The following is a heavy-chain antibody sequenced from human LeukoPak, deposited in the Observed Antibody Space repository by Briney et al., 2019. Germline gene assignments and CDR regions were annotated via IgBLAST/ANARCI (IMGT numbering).Heavy chain of an antibody. V-gene: IGHV3-48*03. Sequence: GGSLRLSCAASGFTVSSYDMSWVRQAPGKVPGWVSYFSASGSIDYADSVKGRFTISRDNVQNSLYLQMNSLTAEDTALYYCARRFDSWGQGTLVTVSS. CDR3: ARRFDS. CDR2: FSASGSI. J-gene: IGHJ4*02. CDR1: GFTVSSYD.